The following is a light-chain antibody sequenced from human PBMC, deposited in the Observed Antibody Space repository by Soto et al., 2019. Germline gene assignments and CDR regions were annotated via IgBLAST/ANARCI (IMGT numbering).Light chain of an antibody. J-gene: IGKJ4*01. Sequence: DIQMTQSPSSLSAFVGDRVTITCQASQDINNYLNWYQQKPGKAPKLLIYDASNLATGVPSKFSGSGSETDFTFTINSLQPEDIATYYCQQYGNLPLTFGGGTKVEI. CDR1: QDINNY. CDR3: QQYGNLPLT. CDR2: DAS. V-gene: IGKV1-33*01.